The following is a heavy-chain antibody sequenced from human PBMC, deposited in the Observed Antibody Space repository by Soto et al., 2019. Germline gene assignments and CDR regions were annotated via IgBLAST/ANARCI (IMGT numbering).Heavy chain of an antibody. CDR3: AKDAYGVAAAGTSLDN. Sequence: EEQVLESGGGLVQPGGSLRLSCAASGFTFSRHGMNWVRQAPGKGLEWVSGITGSGSTYYADSVKGRFTISSDNSKNILYVEMNSLRAEDTAVYYCAKDAYGVAAAGTSLDNWGQGTLVTVSS. D-gene: IGHD6-13*01. J-gene: IGHJ4*02. V-gene: IGHV3-23*01. CDR1: GFTFSRHG. CDR2: ITGSGST.